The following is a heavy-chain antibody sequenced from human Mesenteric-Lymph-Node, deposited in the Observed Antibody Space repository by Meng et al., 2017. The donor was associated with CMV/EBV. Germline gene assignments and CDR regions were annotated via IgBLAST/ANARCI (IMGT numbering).Heavy chain of an antibody. J-gene: IGHJ4*02. V-gene: IGHV4-39*01. Sequence: SETLSLTCTVSGDSISSSSFYWGWIRQPPGRGLEWIATIHKSGSTYYKPSLKSRVSISVDTSKNQFSLKLSSVTAADTALYYCARLISGIAAAGIDYWGQGTLVTVSS. D-gene: IGHD6-13*01. CDR1: GDSISSSSFY. CDR2: IHKSGST. CDR3: ARLISGIAAAGIDY.